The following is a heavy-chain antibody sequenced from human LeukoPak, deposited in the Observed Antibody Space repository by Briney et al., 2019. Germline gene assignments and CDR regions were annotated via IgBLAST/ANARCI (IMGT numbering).Heavy chain of an antibody. CDR1: GFTFSSYW. CDR2: INSDGSRT. D-gene: IGHD2-15*01. Sequence: PGGSLRLSCAASGFTFSSYWMHWVRQAPGKGRVWVSRINSDGSRTSYADSVKGRFTISRDNAKNSLYLQMNSLRAEDTAVYYCATLDVVVVAAKAFDIWGQGTMVTVSS. CDR3: ATLDVVVVAAKAFDI. V-gene: IGHV3-74*01. J-gene: IGHJ3*02.